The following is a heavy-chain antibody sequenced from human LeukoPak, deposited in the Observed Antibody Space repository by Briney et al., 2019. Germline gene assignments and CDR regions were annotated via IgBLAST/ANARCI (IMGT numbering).Heavy chain of an antibody. CDR1: GGSISSYY. Sequence: SETLSLTCTVSGGSISSYYWSWIRQPPGKGLEWIGYIYYSGSTNYNPSLKSRVTISVDTSKNQFSLKLSSLTAADTAVYYCARQAYRLIRGVYSPVYYFDYWGQGTLVTVSS. J-gene: IGHJ4*02. V-gene: IGHV4-59*08. CDR2: IYYSGST. D-gene: IGHD3-10*01. CDR3: ARQAYRLIRGVYSPVYYFDY.